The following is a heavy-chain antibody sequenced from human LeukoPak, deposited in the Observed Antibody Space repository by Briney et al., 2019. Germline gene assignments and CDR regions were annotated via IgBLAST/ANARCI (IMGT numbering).Heavy chain of an antibody. Sequence: SETLSLTCTVSGGSISSYYWSWIRQPPGKGLEWIGYIYYSGSTNYNPSLKSRVTISVDTSKNQFSLKLSSVTAADTAVYYCARAISGSRPRGWFDPWGQGTLVTVSS. CDR3: ARAISGSRPRGWFDP. CDR1: GGSISSYY. V-gene: IGHV4-59*01. CDR2: IYYSGST. D-gene: IGHD1-26*01. J-gene: IGHJ5*02.